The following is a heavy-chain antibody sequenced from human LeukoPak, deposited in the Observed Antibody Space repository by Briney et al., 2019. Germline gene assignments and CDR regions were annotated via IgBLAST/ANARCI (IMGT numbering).Heavy chain of an antibody. Sequence: SETLSLTCTVSGGSISSYYWSWIRQPPGKGLEWIGYIYYSGSTNYNPSLKSRVTISVDTSKNQFSLKLSSVTAADTAVYYCARLRYSYGKWSYYMDVWGKGTTVTISS. CDR3: ARLRYSYGKWSYYMDV. CDR1: GGSISSYY. V-gene: IGHV4-59*01. J-gene: IGHJ6*03. D-gene: IGHD5-18*01. CDR2: IYYSGST.